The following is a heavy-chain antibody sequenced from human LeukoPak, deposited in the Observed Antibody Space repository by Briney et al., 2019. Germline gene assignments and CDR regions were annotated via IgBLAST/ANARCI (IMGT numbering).Heavy chain of an antibody. CDR1: GFTFSSYS. D-gene: IGHD2-2*01. CDR3: ARGGRYCSSTSCGYWYFDL. Sequence: GGSLRLSCAASGFTFSSYSMNWVRQAPGKGLEWVSSISSSSYIYYADSVKGRFTISRDNAKNSLYLQMNSLRAEDTAVYYCARGGRYCSSTSCGYWYFDLWGRGTLVTVSS. J-gene: IGHJ2*01. V-gene: IGHV3-21*01. CDR2: ISSSSYI.